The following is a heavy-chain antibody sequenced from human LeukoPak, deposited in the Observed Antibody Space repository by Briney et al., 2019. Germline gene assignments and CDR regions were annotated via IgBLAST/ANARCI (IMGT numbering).Heavy chain of an antibody. CDR2: ISSSSSTI. D-gene: IGHD3-10*02. J-gene: IGHJ6*04. V-gene: IGHV3-48*04. CDR1: GFTFSSYS. Sequence: GGSLRLSCVASGFTFSSYSMNWVRQAPGKGLEWVSYISSSSSTIYYADSVKGRFTISRDNAKNSLYLQMNSLRAEDTAVYYCAELGITMIGGVWGKGTTVTISS. CDR3: AELGITMIGGV.